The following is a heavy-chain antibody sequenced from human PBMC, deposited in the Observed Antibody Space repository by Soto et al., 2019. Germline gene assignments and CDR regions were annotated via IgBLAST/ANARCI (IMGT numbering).Heavy chain of an antibody. V-gene: IGHV4-39*01. J-gene: IGHJ6*02. Sequence: PSETLSLTCSVSGGSISSTSYYWGWIRQPPGKGLEWIGTFYYSGSTYYNPSLKSRVTISVDTSKNQFSLKLSSVTASDTAVYYCARHSGAAAAPYYGMDVWGQGTTVTVSS. CDR2: FYYSGST. CDR1: GGSISSTSYY. D-gene: IGHD6-13*01. CDR3: ARHSGAAAAPYYGMDV.